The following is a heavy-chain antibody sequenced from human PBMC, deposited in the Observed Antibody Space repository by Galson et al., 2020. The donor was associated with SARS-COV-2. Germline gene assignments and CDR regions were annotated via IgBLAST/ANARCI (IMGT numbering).Heavy chain of an antibody. CDR3: ARDPSSSWYNWFDP. CDR1: VFTLSSDE. J-gene: IGHJ5*02. D-gene: IGHD6-13*01. CDR2: ISSTGTTV. Sequence: SLKISCAASVFTLSSDEMNSVRQAPGQGLEGVSYISSTGTTVFYADSVKGRFTSSRDNAQKSLYLQINSLIAEDTALYYWARDPSSSWYNWFDPWGQGTLVTVSS. V-gene: IGHV3-48*03.